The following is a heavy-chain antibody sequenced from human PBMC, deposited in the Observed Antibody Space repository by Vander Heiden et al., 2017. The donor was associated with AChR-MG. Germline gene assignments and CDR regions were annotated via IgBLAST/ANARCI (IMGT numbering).Heavy chain of an antibody. Sequence: QLQLPESGPGLVKTSETLSLTCTVSGGSISGRSDYGGWIGQPQGKGLEWIASIDYSGSTYYNPSLKSRVTISVDTSKNQFSLKLSSVTAADTAVYYCARLDYYDSSGYPIPDYWGQGTLVTVSS. V-gene: IGHV4-39*01. CDR2: IDYSGST. D-gene: IGHD3-22*01. J-gene: IGHJ4*02. CDR1: GGSISGRSDY. CDR3: ARLDYYDSSGYPIPDY.